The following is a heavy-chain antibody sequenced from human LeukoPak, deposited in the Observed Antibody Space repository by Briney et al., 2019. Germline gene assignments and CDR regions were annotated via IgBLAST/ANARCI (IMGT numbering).Heavy chain of an antibody. V-gene: IGHV4-59*01. CDR1: GDSFSSYH. D-gene: IGHD3-16*01. J-gene: IGHJ4*02. Sequence: KPSETLSLTCTVSVSGDSFSSYHWSWLRQPPGKGLEWIGYNSSSGSTSYNPSLKSRLTISVDTSKNQFSLKLSSVTAADTAVYYCARVGRGDHTWGSQSCHHWGQGTLGSVSS. CDR2: NSSSGST. CDR3: ARVGRGDHTWGSQSCHH.